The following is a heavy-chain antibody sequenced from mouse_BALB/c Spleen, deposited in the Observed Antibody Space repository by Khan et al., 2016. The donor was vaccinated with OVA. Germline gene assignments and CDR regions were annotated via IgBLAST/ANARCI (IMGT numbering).Heavy chain of an antibody. J-gene: IGHJ2*01. CDR3: TRIYLSDFDY. CDR1: GYSFTGYF. D-gene: IGHD2-1*01. Sequence: VQLQQSGPELVKPGASVKISCKASGYSFTGYFMNWVMQSHGKSLEWIGRINPHIGETLYNQKFKDKATLTVDESSSTANMELRSLASEASAVYYSTRIYLSDFDYWGQGTTLTVSS. CDR2: INPHIGET. V-gene: IGHV1-20*02.